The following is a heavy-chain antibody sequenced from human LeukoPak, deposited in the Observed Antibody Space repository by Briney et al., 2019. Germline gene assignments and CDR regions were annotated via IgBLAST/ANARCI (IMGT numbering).Heavy chain of an antibody. J-gene: IGHJ4*02. D-gene: IGHD3-10*01. CDR1: GFTFSSYE. V-gene: IGHV3-7*01. Sequence: GGSLRLSCAASGFTFSSYEMNWVRQAPGKGLEWVANIKQDGSEKYYVDSVKGRFTISRDIAKNSLYLQMNSLRAEDTAVYYCARGSLLLWFGELSPIDYWGQGTLVTVSS. CDR3: ARGSLLLWFGELSPIDY. CDR2: IKQDGSEK.